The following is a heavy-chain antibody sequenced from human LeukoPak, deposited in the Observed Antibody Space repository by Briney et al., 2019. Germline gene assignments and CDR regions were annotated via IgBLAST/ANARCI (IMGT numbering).Heavy chain of an antibody. V-gene: IGHV1-2*02. CDR1: GYTFTGYY. D-gene: IGHD4-11*01. J-gene: IGHJ5*02. Sequence: ASVKVSCKASGYTFTGYYMHWVRQAPGQGLEWMGWINPNSGGTNYAQKFQGRVTMTRDTSISTACMELSRLRSDDTAVYYCARDYSNDAWFDPWGQGTLVTVSS. CDR3: ARDYSNDAWFDP. CDR2: INPNSGGT.